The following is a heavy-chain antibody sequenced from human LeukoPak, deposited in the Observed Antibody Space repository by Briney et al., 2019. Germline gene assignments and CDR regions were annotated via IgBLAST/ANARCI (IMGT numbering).Heavy chain of an antibody. J-gene: IGHJ4*02. V-gene: IGHV3-23*01. CDR2: ISSSGGRT. CDR1: GFTFSSYA. Sequence: GSLRLSCAAPGFTFSSYAMSWVRQAPGKGLEWVSGISSSGGRTYDADSVKGRFTISRDNSKNTLYLQMNSLRAEDTAVYYCVRVGIATTEAHASFLDYWGQGTLVTVSS. D-gene: IGHD6-13*01. CDR3: VRVGIATTEAHASFLDY.